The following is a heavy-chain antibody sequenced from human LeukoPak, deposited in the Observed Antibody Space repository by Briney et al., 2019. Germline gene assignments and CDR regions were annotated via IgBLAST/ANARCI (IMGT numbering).Heavy chain of an antibody. J-gene: IGHJ4*02. CDR2: INPNSGGT. D-gene: IGHD5-12*01. Sequence: ASVKVSCKASGYTFTGYYMHWVRQAPGQGLEWMGWINPNSGGTNYAQKFQGRVTMTRDTSISTAYMELSRLRSDDTAVYYCARDGPRSGYDLGHFDNLGQGTLVTASS. CDR3: ARDGPRSGYDLGHFDN. CDR1: GYTFTGYY. V-gene: IGHV1-2*02.